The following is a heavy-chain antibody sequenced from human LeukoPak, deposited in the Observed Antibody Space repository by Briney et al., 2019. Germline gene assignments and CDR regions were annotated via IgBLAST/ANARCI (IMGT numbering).Heavy chain of an antibody. J-gene: IGHJ6*03. V-gene: IGHV4-39*01. CDR2: IYYSGST. D-gene: IGHD3-22*01. CDR1: GGSISSSSYY. CDR3: ARPGFGDSSGYYFPVSYYYHYMDV. Sequence: PSETLSLTCTVSGGSISSSSYYWGWIHQPPGKGLEWIGCIYYSGSTYCNPSLKSRVTISVDTSKNQFSLKLSSVTAADTAVYYCARPGFGDSSGYYFPVSYYYHYMDVWGKGTTVTVSS.